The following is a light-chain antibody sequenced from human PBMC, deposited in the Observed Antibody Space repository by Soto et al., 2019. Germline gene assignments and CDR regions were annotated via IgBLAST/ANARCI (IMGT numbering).Light chain of an antibody. CDR2: DAS. J-gene: IGKJ5*01. CDR3: QQYDYLVT. V-gene: IGKV1-33*01. Sequence: VGDRVSITCQASQDIRNSLNWYQQKPGRASKLLIYDASNVETGVPSRFSGTGSGTHFSFSISSLQPEDFATYYCQQYDYLVTFGQGTRLEI. CDR1: QDIRNS.